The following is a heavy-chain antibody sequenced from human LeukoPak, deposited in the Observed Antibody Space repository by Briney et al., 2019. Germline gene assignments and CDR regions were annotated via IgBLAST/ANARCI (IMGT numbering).Heavy chain of an antibody. D-gene: IGHD3-10*01. Sequence: GASVNVSCKASGYTFTGYYMHWVRQAPGQGLEWMGWINPNSGGTNYAQKFQGRVTMTRDTSISTAYMELSRLRSDDTAVYYCARGIGYYGSGSYGYWGQGTLVTVSS. J-gene: IGHJ4*02. V-gene: IGHV1-2*02. CDR2: INPNSGGT. CDR1: GYTFTGYY. CDR3: ARGIGYYGSGSYGY.